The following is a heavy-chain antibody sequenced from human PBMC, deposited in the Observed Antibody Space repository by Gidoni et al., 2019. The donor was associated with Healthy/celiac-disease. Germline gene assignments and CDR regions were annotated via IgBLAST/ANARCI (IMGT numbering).Heavy chain of an antibody. CDR3: AREEGFYGSTAPFDY. CDR1: GYTFPGYY. V-gene: IGHV1-2*02. D-gene: IGHD3-10*01. Sequence: QVQLVQSGAEVKKPGASVKVSCKASGYTFPGYYMHWVRQAPGQGLEWMGWINPNSGGTNYAQKFQGRVTMTRDTSISTAYMELSRLRSDDTAVYYCAREEGFYGSTAPFDYWGQGTLVTVSS. J-gene: IGHJ4*02. CDR2: INPNSGGT.